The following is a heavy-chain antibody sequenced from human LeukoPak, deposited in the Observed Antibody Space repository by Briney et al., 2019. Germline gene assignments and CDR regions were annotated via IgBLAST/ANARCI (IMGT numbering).Heavy chain of an antibody. D-gene: IGHD6-19*01. CDR2: IFYSGST. CDR3: ARGHYSSGWYGERGTLWFDP. CDR1: GGSTSSYY. Sequence: SETLSLTCTVSGGSTSSYYWSWIRQPPGKGLEWIGYIFYSGSTNYNPSLKSRVTTSVDTSKNQFSLKLSSVTAADTAVYYCARGHYSSGWYGERGTLWFDPWGQGTLVTVSS. V-gene: IGHV4-59*01. J-gene: IGHJ5*02.